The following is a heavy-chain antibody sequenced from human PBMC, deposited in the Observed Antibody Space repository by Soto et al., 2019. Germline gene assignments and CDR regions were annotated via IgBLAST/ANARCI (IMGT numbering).Heavy chain of an antibody. J-gene: IGHJ4*02. CDR2: IWSDGSYE. D-gene: IGHD3-10*01. Sequence: QVQLVESGGGVVQPGRSLRLSCAASGFIFSNYAMHWVRQAPGQGLEWVALIWSDGSYENYAESGKGRFTISRDNSKNTLYVQMNSLRVEDTAVDFCARGTGSGSFLIDYWGQGTLVTVSS. CDR3: ARGTGSGSFLIDY. CDR1: GFIFSNYA. V-gene: IGHV3-33*01.